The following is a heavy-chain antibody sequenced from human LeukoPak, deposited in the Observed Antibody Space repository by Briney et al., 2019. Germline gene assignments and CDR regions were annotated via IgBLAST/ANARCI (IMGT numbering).Heavy chain of an antibody. D-gene: IGHD3-10*01. CDR2: ISYDGSNK. CDR1: GFTFSSYA. CDR3: ARTIGGYSDPLRGAFDI. J-gene: IGHJ3*02. Sequence: GRSLRLSCAASGFTFSSYAMHWVRQAPGKGLEWVAVISYDGSNKYYADSVKGRFTISRDNSKNTLYLQMNSLRAEDTAVYYCARTIGGYSDPLRGAFDIWGQGTMVTVSS. V-gene: IGHV3-30-3*01.